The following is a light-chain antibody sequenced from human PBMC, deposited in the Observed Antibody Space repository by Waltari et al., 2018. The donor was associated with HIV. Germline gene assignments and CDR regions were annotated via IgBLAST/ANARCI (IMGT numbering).Light chain of an antibody. V-gene: IGKV1-5*03. J-gene: IGKJ1*01. CDR1: QTIDNY. CDR2: RAS. Sequence: DVQVTQLPSTLTASAGDRVSITCRVSQTIDNYLAWYQQRPGEAPNLLIYRASTLESGVPSRFSGSGSGTDFTLTINNLHPNDSATYYCQQYQSYSLFMFGPGTKVEIK. CDR3: QQYQSYSLFM.